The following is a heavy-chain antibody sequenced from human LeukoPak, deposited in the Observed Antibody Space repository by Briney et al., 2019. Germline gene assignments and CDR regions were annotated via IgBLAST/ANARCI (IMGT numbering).Heavy chain of an antibody. CDR2: MSYDGTNK. CDR1: GFTFSSYG. V-gene: IGHV3-30*18. Sequence: GGSLRLSCAASGFTFSSYGMHWVRQAPGKGLEWVAVMSYDGTNKFYADSVKGRFTISRDNSKNTLYLQMNSLRVEDTAVYYCAKDSGWKWEDPGKGVDYWGQGTLVTVSS. D-gene: IGHD1-26*01. CDR3: AKDSGWKWEDPGKGVDY. J-gene: IGHJ4*02.